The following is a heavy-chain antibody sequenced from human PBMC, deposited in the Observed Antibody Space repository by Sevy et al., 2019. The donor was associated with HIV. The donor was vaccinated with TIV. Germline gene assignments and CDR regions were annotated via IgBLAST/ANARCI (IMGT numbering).Heavy chain of an antibody. CDR2: TYYRSKWGN. D-gene: IGHD1-1*01. CDR1: GDGVSSRGTV. Sequence: SQTLSLTCAISGDGVSSRGTVWNWIRQSPSRGLEWLGRTYYRSKWGNNYALSVKSRISINPDTSKNQVSLHLNSVTTDDTAVYYCARDGGANWDGRPSGTVFDYWGQGTLVTVSS. J-gene: IGHJ4*02. CDR3: ARDGGANWDGRPSGTVFDY. V-gene: IGHV6-1*01.